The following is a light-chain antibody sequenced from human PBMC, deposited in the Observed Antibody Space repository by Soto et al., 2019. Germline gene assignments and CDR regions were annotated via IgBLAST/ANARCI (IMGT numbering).Light chain of an antibody. CDR3: QQLSTYPSN. V-gene: IGKV1-9*01. J-gene: IGKJ4*01. CDR1: QSISSY. Sequence: DIQMTQSPSSLSASVGDRVTITCRASQSISSYLNWYQQKPGEAPKLLIFAASTLQSGVPSRFSGSGSGTDFTLTISSLQAEDFATYYCQQLSTYPSNFGGGTKVDIK. CDR2: AAS.